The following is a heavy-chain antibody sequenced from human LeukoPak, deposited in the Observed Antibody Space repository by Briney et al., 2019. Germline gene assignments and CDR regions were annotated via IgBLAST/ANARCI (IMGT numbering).Heavy chain of an antibody. D-gene: IGHD2-2*01. CDR2: ISGSGGFT. CDR3: AKDRFGCSSTSCYSLDY. CDR1: GFTFSSYG. Sequence: GGTLRLSCAASGFTFSSYGMSWVRQAPGKGLEWVSAISGSGGFTYYADSVKGRFTISRDNSKNTLYLQMNSLRAEDTAVYYCAKDRFGCSSTSCYSLDYWGQGTLVTVSS. V-gene: IGHV3-23*01. J-gene: IGHJ4*02.